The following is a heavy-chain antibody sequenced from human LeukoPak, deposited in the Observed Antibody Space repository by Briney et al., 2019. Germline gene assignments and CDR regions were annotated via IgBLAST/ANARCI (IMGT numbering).Heavy chain of an antibody. CDR1: GFTVSSNY. CDR2: IYSGGST. CDR3: AVSITMVRELPFDY. Sequence: GGSLRLSCAASGFTVSSNYVSWVRQAPGKGLEWVSVIYSGGSTYYADSVKGRFTISRDNSKNTLYLQMNSLRAEDTAVYYCAVSITMVRELPFDYWGQGTLVTVSS. V-gene: IGHV3-66*01. D-gene: IGHD3-10*01. J-gene: IGHJ4*02.